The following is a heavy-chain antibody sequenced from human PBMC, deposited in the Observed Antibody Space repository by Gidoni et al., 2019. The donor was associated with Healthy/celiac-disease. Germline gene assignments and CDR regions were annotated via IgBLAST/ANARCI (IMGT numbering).Heavy chain of an antibody. J-gene: IGHJ4*02. D-gene: IGHD1-26*01. V-gene: IGHV3-49*02. Sequence: QAPGKGLEWVGFIRSKAYGGTTEYAASVKGRFTISRDDSKSIAYLKMNSLKTEDTAVYYCTREVGAGYFDYWGQGTLVTVSS. CDR3: TREVGAGYFDY. CDR2: IRSKAYGGTT.